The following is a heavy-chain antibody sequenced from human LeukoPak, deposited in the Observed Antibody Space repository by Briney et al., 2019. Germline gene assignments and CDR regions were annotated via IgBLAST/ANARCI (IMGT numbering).Heavy chain of an antibody. V-gene: IGHV3-53*01. D-gene: IGHD4/OR15-4a*01. CDR2: IYSDNT. Sequence: PGGSLRLSCAASGFTLSSYAMSWVRQAPGKGLEWVSFIYSDNTHYSDSVKGRFTISRDNSKNTLYLQMNSLRAEDTAVYYCARRAGAYSHPYDYWGQGTLVTVPS. J-gene: IGHJ4*02. CDR3: ARRAGAYSHPYDY. CDR1: GFTLSSYA.